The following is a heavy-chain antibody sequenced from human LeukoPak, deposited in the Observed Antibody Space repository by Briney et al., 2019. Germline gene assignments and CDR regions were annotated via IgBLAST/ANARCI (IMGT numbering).Heavy chain of an antibody. D-gene: IGHD6-13*01. Sequence: PGGSLRLSCAASGFTFSSYGMHWVRQAPGKGLEWVAVISYDGSNKYYADSVKGRFTISRHNSKNTLYLQMNSLRAEDTAVYYCAKDRAAGPPIDYWGQGTLVTVSS. CDR2: ISYDGSNK. CDR1: GFTFSSYG. CDR3: AKDRAAGPPIDY. V-gene: IGHV3-30*18. J-gene: IGHJ4*02.